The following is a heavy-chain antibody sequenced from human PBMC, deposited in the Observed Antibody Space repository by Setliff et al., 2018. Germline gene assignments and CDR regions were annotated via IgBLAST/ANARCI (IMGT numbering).Heavy chain of an antibody. CDR1: GFTFSNYG. CDR3: ATKAVAGT. D-gene: IGHD6-19*01. V-gene: IGHV3-48*04. Sequence: PGGSLRLSCVASGFTFSNYGMHWVRQAPGKGLEWAAYISSSGSLIYYPDSVKGRFTISRDNAKKSVDLQMNSLRAEDTAVCYCATKAVAGTGGQGTLVTVSS. J-gene: IGHJ4*02. CDR2: ISSSGSLI.